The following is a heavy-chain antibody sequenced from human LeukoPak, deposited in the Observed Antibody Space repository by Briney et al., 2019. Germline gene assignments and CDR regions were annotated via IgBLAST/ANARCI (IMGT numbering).Heavy chain of an antibody. CDR2: KYYAVST. V-gene: IGHV4-59*08. D-gene: IGHD3-9*01. J-gene: IGHJ3*01. Sequence: PPETLSLTCTVSGASINDHYWSWIRQPPGKGLEWIGYKYYAVSTSTNPSLESRVTISVDTSKNQFSLNLYSVTAADTAVYYCARHRFAWYDFDVWGQGTRVT. CDR1: GASINDHY. CDR3: ARHRFAWYDFDV.